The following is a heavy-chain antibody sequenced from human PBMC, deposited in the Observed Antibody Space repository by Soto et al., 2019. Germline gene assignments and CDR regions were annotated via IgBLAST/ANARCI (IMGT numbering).Heavy chain of an antibody. CDR2: MNRDGTEK. Sequence: EELLVESGGGLVQPGGSLRLSCAASGFTFSSNWMSWVRQTPGKGLEWVSNMNRDGTEKYYVDSVAGRSTISRDNARNALYLQMNTLRVDDTAVYYCASDPNSGYDRGRNYWGQGTLVSVSS. J-gene: IGHJ4*02. CDR1: GFTFSSNW. D-gene: IGHD5-12*01. V-gene: IGHV3-7*05. CDR3: ASDPNSGYDRGRNY.